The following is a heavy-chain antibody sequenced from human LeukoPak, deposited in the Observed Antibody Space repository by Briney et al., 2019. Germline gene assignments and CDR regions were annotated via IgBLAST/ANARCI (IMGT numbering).Heavy chain of an antibody. V-gene: IGHV4-59*08. D-gene: IGHD3-3*02. CDR1: GGSISSYY. CDR2: IYYGGST. CDR3: ARQLAGLAPPGFIDS. J-gene: IGHJ4*02. Sequence: SETLSLTCTVSGGSISSYYWSWIRQPPGKGLEWIGYIYYGGSTDYSPSLKSRATISLDTSKNQFSLHLTSVTAADTAVYYCARQLAGLAPPGFIDSWGQGTLVTVSS.